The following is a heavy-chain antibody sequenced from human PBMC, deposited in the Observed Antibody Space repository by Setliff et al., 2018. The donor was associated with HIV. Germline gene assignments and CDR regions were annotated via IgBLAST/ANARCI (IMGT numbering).Heavy chain of an antibody. CDR3: ARRTLITGYDY. Sequence: SETLSLTCTVSGASTISGSYYWSWIRQPAGKGLEWIGQIHTSGSTNYNPSLESRVTISADTSKNQFSLKLTSVNAADTGVYFCARRTLITGYDYWGQGTLVTVSS. D-gene: IGHD3-16*01. CDR2: IHTSGST. V-gene: IGHV4-61*09. CDR1: GASTISGSYY. J-gene: IGHJ4*02.